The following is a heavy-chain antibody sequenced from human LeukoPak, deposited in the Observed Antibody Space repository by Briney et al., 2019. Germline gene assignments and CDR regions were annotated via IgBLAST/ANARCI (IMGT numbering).Heavy chain of an antibody. D-gene: IGHD5-24*01. CDR3: ASPEMARDGTYAMDV. V-gene: IGHV3-53*01. CDR2: IYSGGST. Sequence: VGSLRLSCAASGFTVSSTYMSWVRQAPGKGLEWVSVIYSGGSTYYADSVKGRFTISRDNSKNTLYLQMNSLRAEDTAVYYCASPEMARDGTYAMDVWGQGTTVTVSS. CDR1: GFTVSSTY. J-gene: IGHJ6*02.